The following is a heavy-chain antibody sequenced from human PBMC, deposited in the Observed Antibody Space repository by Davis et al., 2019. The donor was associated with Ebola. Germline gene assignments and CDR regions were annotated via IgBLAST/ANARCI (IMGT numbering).Heavy chain of an antibody. CDR3: ARDIKPGIVGATRGGYFQH. V-gene: IGHV3-9*01. CDR1: GFTFDDYA. J-gene: IGHJ1*01. CDR2: ISWNSGSI. Sequence: SLKISCAASGFTFDDYAMHWVRQAPGKGLEWVSGISWNSGSIGYADSVKGRFTISRDNSKNTLYLQMNSLRAEDTAVYYCARDIKPGIVGATRGGYFQHWGQGTLVTVSS. D-gene: IGHD1-26*01.